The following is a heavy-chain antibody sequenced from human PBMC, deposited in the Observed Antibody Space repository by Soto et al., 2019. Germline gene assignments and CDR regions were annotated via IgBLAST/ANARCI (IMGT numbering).Heavy chain of an antibody. J-gene: IGHJ5*02. CDR3: ARGASP. CDR1: GYTFTSSD. Sequence: QVQLVQSGAEVKKPGASVKVSCKASGYTFTSSDINWVRQATGQGLEWRGWMNPNSGNTGYAQKFQGRITLTRSTSINTAYLELSSLSSDDSAVYYCARGASPWGQGTLVTVSS. V-gene: IGHV1-8*01. CDR2: MNPNSGNT.